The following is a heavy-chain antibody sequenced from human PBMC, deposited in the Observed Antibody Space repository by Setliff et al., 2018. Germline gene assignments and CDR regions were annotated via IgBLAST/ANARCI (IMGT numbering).Heavy chain of an antibody. V-gene: IGHV1-46*01. Sequence: ASVKVSCKASGYTFTSHYMHWVRQAPGLVLEWMGTINPSSGRTSYAQKFQGRVTMTRDTSTSTVYMELSRLRSEDTAVYYCARGLYCSSTSCYPFYYYYYGMDVWGQGTTVTVSS. CDR1: GYTFTSHY. CDR3: ARGLYCSSTSCYPFYYYYYGMDV. D-gene: IGHD2-2*01. J-gene: IGHJ6*02. CDR2: INPSSGRT.